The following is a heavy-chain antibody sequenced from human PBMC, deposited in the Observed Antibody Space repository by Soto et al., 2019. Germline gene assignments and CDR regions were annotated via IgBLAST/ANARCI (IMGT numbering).Heavy chain of an antibody. V-gene: IGHV4-59*01. CDR2: IYYSGST. Sequence: SETLSLTCTVSGGSMSFYYWSWIRQPPGEGLEWIGYIYYSGSTEYNPSLKSRVTTSVDTSKNQFSLKMSSLTAADTAVYYCARSVAAAAPSDAFDIWGQGTMVTVSS. CDR3: ARSVAAAAPSDAFDI. CDR1: GGSMSFYY. D-gene: IGHD6-25*01. J-gene: IGHJ3*02.